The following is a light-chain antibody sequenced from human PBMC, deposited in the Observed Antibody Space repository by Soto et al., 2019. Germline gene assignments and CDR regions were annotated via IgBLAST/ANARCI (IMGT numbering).Light chain of an antibody. CDR3: QQYGSSPWT. CDR1: QSVSSSY. Sequence: EIVFTQSPCTLALSPGERATLSCSASQSVSSSYLAWYQQKPGQAPRLLIYGASSRATGIPDRFSGSGSGTDFTLTISRLEPGDFAVYYCQQYGSSPWTFGQGTKVDIK. CDR2: GAS. V-gene: IGKV3-20*01. J-gene: IGKJ1*01.